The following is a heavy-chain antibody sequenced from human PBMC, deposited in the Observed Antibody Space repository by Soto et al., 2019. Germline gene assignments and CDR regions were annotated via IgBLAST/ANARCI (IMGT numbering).Heavy chain of an antibody. CDR3: TTVGFEIAAAGTDY. J-gene: IGHJ4*02. D-gene: IGHD6-13*01. CDR1: GFTFSNAW. V-gene: IGHV3-15*01. CDR2: IKSKTDGGTT. Sequence: AGGSLRLSCAASGFTFSNAWMSWVRQAPGKGLEWVGRIKSKTDGGTTDYAAPVKGRFTISRDDSKNTLYLQMSSLKTEDTAVYYCTTVGFEIAAAGTDYWGQGTLVTVSS.